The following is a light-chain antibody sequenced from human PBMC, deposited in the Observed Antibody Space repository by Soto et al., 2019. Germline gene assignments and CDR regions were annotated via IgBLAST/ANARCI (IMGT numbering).Light chain of an antibody. J-gene: IGKJ2*01. CDR3: QHYYSYPHT. CDR2: AAS. V-gene: IGKV1-8*01. Sequence: AIRMTQSPSSFSASPGDRVTITCRASLDISNYLAWYQQKPGKAPKLLIYAASSLQSGVPSRFSGSGSGTDFTLTISCLQSEDFATYYCQHYYSYPHTFGQGTKLEIK. CDR1: LDISNY.